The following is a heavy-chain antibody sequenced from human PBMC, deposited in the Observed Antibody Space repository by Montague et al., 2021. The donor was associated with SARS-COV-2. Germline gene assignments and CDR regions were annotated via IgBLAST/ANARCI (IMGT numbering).Heavy chain of an antibody. CDR3: ARHARGEGYTSWFDS. CDR1: GDSVSRGSSY. J-gene: IGHJ5*01. CDR2: IYYTGSR. D-gene: IGHD5-18*01. Sequence: SETLSLTCTVSGDSVSRGSSYWSWIRQPPGKGLEWIGYIYYTGSRKYNSSLKSRLTISVDTSKNQFSLTLSSVTAADTAVYYCARHARGEGYTSWFDSWGQGTLVTVSS. V-gene: IGHV4-61*01.